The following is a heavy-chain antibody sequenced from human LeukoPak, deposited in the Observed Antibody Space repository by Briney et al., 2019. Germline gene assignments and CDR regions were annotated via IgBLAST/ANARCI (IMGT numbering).Heavy chain of an antibody. CDR3: ARKIPCSGGICYPINI. V-gene: IGHV4-34*01. Sequence: SETLSLTCAVYGGSFSGYYWSWIRQPPGKGLEWIGEINHSGSTNYNPSLKSRVTISVDTSKNQFSLKLSSVTAADAAVYYCARKIPCSGGICYPINIWGQGTMVTVSS. CDR2: INHSGST. J-gene: IGHJ3*02. CDR1: GGSFSGYY. D-gene: IGHD2-15*01.